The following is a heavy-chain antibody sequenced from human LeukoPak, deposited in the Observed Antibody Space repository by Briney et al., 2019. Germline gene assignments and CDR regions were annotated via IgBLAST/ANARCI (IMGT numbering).Heavy chain of an antibody. V-gene: IGHV4-39*01. J-gene: IGHJ4*02. CDR2: IYYSGRT. CDR1: GDSISSSGYY. CDR3: ARRKYYTIEN. Sequence: SETLSLTCTVSGDSISSSGYYWGWIRQPPGKGLEWIASIYYSGRTYYNPSLKSRITISVDSSKNQFSLRLSPVTAEDTAVYYCARRKYYTIENWGQGTLVTVSS. D-gene: IGHD3-10*01.